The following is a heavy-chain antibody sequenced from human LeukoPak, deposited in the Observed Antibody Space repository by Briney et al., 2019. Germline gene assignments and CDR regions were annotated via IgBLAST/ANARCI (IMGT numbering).Heavy chain of an antibody. V-gene: IGHV1-69*05. CDR1: GGTFSSYA. J-gene: IGHJ4*02. CDR3: ATEGGYSYGL. CDR2: IIPIFGTA. D-gene: IGHD5-18*01. Sequence: SVKVSCKASGGTFSSYAISWVRQAPGQGLEWMGRIIPIFGTANYAQKFQGRVTITTDESTSTAYMELSSLRSDDTAVYYCATEGGYSYGLWGQGTLVTFSS.